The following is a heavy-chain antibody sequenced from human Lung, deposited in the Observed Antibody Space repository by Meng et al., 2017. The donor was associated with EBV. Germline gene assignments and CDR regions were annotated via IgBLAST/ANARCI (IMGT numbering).Heavy chain of an antibody. J-gene: IGHJ5*02. Sequence: QVQLQESGPGLVQPSQTLSLTRTVSGGSISSGDYYWSWIRQPPGKGLEWIGYIYYSGSTYSNASLKSRVTISIDRSKNQFSLKLSSVTAADTAVYYCARDRKHYGERGWFDPWGQGTLVTVSS. CDR1: GGSISSGDYY. CDR2: IYYSGST. V-gene: IGHV4-30-4*01. D-gene: IGHD4-17*01. CDR3: ARDRKHYGERGWFDP.